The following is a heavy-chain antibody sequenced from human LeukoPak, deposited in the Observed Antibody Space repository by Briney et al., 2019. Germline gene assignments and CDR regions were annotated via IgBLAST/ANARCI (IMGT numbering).Heavy chain of an antibody. CDR2: IIPILGIA. V-gene: IGHV1-69*04. D-gene: IGHD4-11*01. CDR1: GGTFSSYA. J-gene: IGHJ6*02. CDR3: ARSATVTTFGSYGMDV. Sequence: ASVKVSCKASGGTFSSYAISWVRQAPGQGLEWMGRIIPILGIANYAQKFQGRVTITADKSTSTAYMELSSLRSEDTAVYYCARSATVTTFGSYGMDVWGQGTTVTVSS.